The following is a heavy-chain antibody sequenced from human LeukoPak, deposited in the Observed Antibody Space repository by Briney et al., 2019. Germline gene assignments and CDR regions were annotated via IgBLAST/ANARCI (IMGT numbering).Heavy chain of an antibody. CDR3: ARDLDYGGRSNFDH. V-gene: IGHV3-74*03. CDR1: GFTFSTYW. CDR2: IKSDGSSI. D-gene: IGHD4-23*01. J-gene: IGHJ4*02. Sequence: GGSLRLACAASGFTFSTYWMHWVRHAPGKGLVWVSRIKSDGSSIMYADSVRCRFTISRDNAKNTLYLQMNRLRAEDTAVYYCARDLDYGGRSNFDHWGQGTLVTVSS.